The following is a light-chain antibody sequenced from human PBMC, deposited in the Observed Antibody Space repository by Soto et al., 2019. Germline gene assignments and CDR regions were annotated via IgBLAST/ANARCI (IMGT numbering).Light chain of an antibody. CDR2: DVS. V-gene: IGLV2-14*01. CDR1: SSDVGGYNY. CDR3: SSYTSSSTLV. Sequence: QSALTQPASVSGSPGQSITISCTGTSSDVGGYNYVSWYQQHPGKAPKLMIYDVSNRPSGVSNRFSGAKSGNKASLTISGLQAEDEADYCCSSYTSSSTLVFGGGTKLTVL. J-gene: IGLJ2*01.